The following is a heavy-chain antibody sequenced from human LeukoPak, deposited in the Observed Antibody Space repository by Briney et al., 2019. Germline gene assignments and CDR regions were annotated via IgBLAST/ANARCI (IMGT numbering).Heavy chain of an antibody. V-gene: IGHV1-2*02. Sequence: ASVKVSCKTSGYTFTGYYMHWVRQAPGQGLEWMGWINPNSGGTNYAQKFQGRVTMTRDTSISTAYMELSRLRSDDTAVYYCARDVSVVVVTGWFDPWGQGTLVTVSS. J-gene: IGHJ5*02. D-gene: IGHD2-15*01. CDR2: INPNSGGT. CDR3: ARDVSVVVVTGWFDP. CDR1: GYTFTGYY.